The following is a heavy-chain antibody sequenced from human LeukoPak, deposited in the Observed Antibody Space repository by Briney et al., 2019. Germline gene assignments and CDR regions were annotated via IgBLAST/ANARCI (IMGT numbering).Heavy chain of an antibody. Sequence: GGSLRLSCAPSRFTFSKYWMLWVRQAPGKGLESVSRINTDGTVTTYADTVKSRITVSRDNADNTMFLQKNSVRDEDTAVYYCATKQWLDPHQGARGQGTTVTVSS. CDR1: RFTFSKYW. V-gene: IGHV3-74*01. D-gene: IGHD6-19*01. CDR3: ATKQWLDPHQGA. J-gene: IGHJ6*02. CDR2: INTDGTVT.